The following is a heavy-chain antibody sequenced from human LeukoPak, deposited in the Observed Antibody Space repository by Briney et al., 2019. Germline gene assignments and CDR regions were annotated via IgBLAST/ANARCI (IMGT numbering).Heavy chain of an antibody. CDR1: GFIFSNYG. V-gene: IGHV3-30*02. CDR2: IENDGSNK. D-gene: IGHD6-13*01. CDR3: ARDVRRSSWDEYYYYYYGMDV. J-gene: IGHJ6*02. Sequence: GGSLRLSCAASGFIFSNYGMCWVRQAPGKGLEWVAFIENDGSNKYYADSVKGRFTISRDNSKNTLYLQMNSLRAEDTAVYYCARDVRRSSWDEYYYYYYGMDVWGQGTAVTVSS.